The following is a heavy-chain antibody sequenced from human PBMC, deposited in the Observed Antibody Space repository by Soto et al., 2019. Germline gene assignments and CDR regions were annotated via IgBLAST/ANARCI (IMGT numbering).Heavy chain of an antibody. Sequence: SVKVSCKASGGTFSSYTISWVRQAPGQGLEWMGRIIPILGIANYAQKLQGRVTMTTDTSTSTAYMELRSLRSDDTAVYYCARVCNRVAVAGTKRCVWFDPWGQGTLVTVSS. V-gene: IGHV1-69*02. CDR3: ARVCNRVAVAGTKRCVWFDP. J-gene: IGHJ5*02. D-gene: IGHD6-19*01. CDR2: IIPILGIA. CDR1: GGTFSSYT.